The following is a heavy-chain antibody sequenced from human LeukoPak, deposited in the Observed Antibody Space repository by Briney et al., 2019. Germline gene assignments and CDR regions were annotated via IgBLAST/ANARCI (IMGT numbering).Heavy chain of an antibody. D-gene: IGHD4/OR15-4a*01. CDR3: ARLILTSYAFDI. Sequence: PSETLSLTCTVSGVSISIYYWSWIRQPPGKGLEWIGYIYYSGSTNYNPSLKSRVTISVDTSKNQFSLKLSSVTAADTAVYYCARLILTSYAFDIWGQGTVVTVSS. CDR2: IYYSGST. V-gene: IGHV4-59*08. CDR1: GVSISIYY. J-gene: IGHJ3*02.